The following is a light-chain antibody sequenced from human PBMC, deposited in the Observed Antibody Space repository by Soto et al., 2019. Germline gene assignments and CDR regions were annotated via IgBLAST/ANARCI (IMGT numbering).Light chain of an antibody. CDR1: QSVNYY. Sequence: EIVLTQSPATLSLSPGERATLSCRASQSVNYYLAWYQQKPGQAPRLLIYDASNRATGIPVRFSGSGSGTDFTLTISRLEPEDSAVYYCQHRSNWPPLNFGGGTKVEIK. V-gene: IGKV3-11*01. CDR3: QHRSNWPPLN. J-gene: IGKJ4*01. CDR2: DAS.